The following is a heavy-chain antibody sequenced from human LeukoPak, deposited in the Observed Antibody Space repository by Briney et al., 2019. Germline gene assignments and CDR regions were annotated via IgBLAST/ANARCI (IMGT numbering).Heavy chain of an antibody. J-gene: IGHJ6*03. D-gene: IGHD5-18*01. CDR3: ARTTEGGYTYGYFYYYYMDV. Sequence: SETLSLACTVSGGSISSYYWSWIRQPPGKGLEWIGYIYYSGSTNYNPSLKSRVTISVDTSKNQFSLKLTSVTAADTAVYYCARTTEGGYTYGYFYYYYMDVWGKGTTVTISS. CDR1: GGSISSYY. CDR2: IYYSGST. V-gene: IGHV4-59*01.